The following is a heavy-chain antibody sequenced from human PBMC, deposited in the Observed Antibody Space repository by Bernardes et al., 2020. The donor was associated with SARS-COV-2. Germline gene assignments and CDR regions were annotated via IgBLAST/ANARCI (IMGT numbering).Heavy chain of an antibody. D-gene: IGHD6-13*01. CDR2: INSDGSST. V-gene: IGHV3-74*01. Sequence: GGSLRLSCAASGFTFSSYWMHWVRQAPGKGLVWVSRINSDGSSTSYADSVKGRFTISRDNAKNTLYLQMNSLRAEDTAVYYCARYSSSWYFLTSYYYYGMDVWGQGTTVTVSS. CDR3: ARYSSSWYFLTSYYYYGMDV. J-gene: IGHJ6*02. CDR1: GFTFSSYW.